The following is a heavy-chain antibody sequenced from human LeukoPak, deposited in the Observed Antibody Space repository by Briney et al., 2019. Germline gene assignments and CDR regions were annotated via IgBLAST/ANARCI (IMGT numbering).Heavy chain of an antibody. V-gene: IGHV4-34*01. Sequence: PSETLSLTCAVSGGSFSAYYWSWIRQPPGKGLEWIGEINHSGRTNYNPSLKSRVTISVDTSKNHFSLSLSSVTAADTAVYYCAREGFSCPNWFDPWGQGIQVTVSS. CDR1: GGSFSAYY. CDR2: INHSGRT. CDR3: AREGFSCPNWFDP. J-gene: IGHJ5*02. D-gene: IGHD2-2*01.